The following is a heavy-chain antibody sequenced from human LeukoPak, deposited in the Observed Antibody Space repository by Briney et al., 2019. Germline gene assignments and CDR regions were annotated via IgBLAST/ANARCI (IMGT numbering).Heavy chain of an antibody. D-gene: IGHD3-10*01. CDR1: GFTFSSYG. V-gene: IGHV3-23*01. Sequence: GGSLRLSCAASGFTFSSYGMSWVRQAPGKGLEWVSAISGSGGSTYYADSVKGRFTISRDNSKNTLYLQMNSLRAEDTAVYYCAKAPYYYGSASKLWYYYYYMDVWGKGTTVTISS. J-gene: IGHJ6*03. CDR3: AKAPYYYGSASKLWYYYYYMDV. CDR2: ISGSGGST.